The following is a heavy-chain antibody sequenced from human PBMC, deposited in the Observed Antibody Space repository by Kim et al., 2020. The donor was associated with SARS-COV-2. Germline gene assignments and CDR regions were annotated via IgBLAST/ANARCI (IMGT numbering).Heavy chain of an antibody. CDR1: GFTFSSYA. CDR2: ISGSGGST. Sequence: GGSLRLSCAASGFTFSSYAMSWVRQAPGKGLEWVSAISGSGGSTYYADSVKGRFTISRDNSKNTLYLQMNSLRAEDTAVYYCAKDRGHIVVVTAVGGDDYWGQGTLVTVSS. J-gene: IGHJ4*02. V-gene: IGHV3-23*01. D-gene: IGHD2-21*02. CDR3: AKDRGHIVVVTAVGGDDY.